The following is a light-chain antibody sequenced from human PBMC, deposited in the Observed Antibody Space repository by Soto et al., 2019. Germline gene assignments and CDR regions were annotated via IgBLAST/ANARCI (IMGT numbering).Light chain of an antibody. CDR1: QSVSTN. V-gene: IGKV3-15*01. Sequence: EIVMTQSPATLSVSPGASATLSCRASQSVSTNLAWYQQKPGQVPRVLIYGASTRATEIPARFSGSGSGTEFTLTIDSLQSEDFAVYYCQQYNNWPRTFGPGPKVDVK. CDR2: GAS. J-gene: IGKJ1*01. CDR3: QQYNNWPRT.